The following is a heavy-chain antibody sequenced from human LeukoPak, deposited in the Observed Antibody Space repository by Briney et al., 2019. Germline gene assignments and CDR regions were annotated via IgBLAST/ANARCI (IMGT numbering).Heavy chain of an antibody. D-gene: IGHD3-3*01. J-gene: IGHJ4*02. CDR3: ARGADYDFWR. Sequence: PSETLSLTCTVSGYSISSGYYWGWIRQPPGKGLEWIGSIYHSGSTYYNPSLKSRVTISVDTSKNQFSLKLSSVTAADTAVYYCARGADYDFWRRGQGTLVTVSS. CDR2: IYHSGST. V-gene: IGHV4-38-2*02. CDR1: GYSISSGYY.